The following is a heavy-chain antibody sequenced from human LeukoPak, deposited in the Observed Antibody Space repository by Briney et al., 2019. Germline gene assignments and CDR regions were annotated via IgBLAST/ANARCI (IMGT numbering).Heavy chain of an antibody. CDR3: ARGRRGWYHFDY. Sequence: SETLSLTCAVYGGSFSGYYWSWIRQPPGKGLEWIGEINHSGSTNYNPSLKSRVTISVDTSKNQFSLKLSSVTAADTAVYYCARGRRGWYHFDYWGQATLVTLSS. J-gene: IGHJ4*02. V-gene: IGHV4-34*01. CDR2: INHSGST. CDR1: GGSFSGYY. D-gene: IGHD6-19*01.